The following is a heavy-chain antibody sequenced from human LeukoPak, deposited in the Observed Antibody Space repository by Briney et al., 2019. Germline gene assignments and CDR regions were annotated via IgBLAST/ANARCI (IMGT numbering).Heavy chain of an antibody. CDR1: GYSISSGSC. CDR2: IYHSGST. CDR3: ARDDGI. Sequence: SETLSLTCTVSGYSISSGSCWGWIRQPPGEGLDWIGSIYHSGSTFYNPSLKSRVTISVDTSKNQFSLKLSSVTAADTAVYYCARDDGIWGQGTMVTVSS. D-gene: IGHD5-24*01. V-gene: IGHV4-38-2*02. J-gene: IGHJ3*02.